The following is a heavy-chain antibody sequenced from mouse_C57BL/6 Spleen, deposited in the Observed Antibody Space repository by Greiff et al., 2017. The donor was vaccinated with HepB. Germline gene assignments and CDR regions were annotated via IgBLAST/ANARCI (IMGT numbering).Heavy chain of an antibody. D-gene: IGHD2-3*01. J-gene: IGHJ2*01. CDR3: ARASDGYYPGYFDY. CDR1: GYPFTDYN. Sequence: EVQLQQSGPELVKPGASVKISCKASGYPFTDYNMNWVKQSNGKSLEWIGVINPNYGTTSYNQKFKGKPTLTVDQSPSTAYMQLNSLTSENSAVYYGARASDGYYPGYFDYWGQGTTLTVSS. CDR2: INPNYGTT. V-gene: IGHV1-39*01.